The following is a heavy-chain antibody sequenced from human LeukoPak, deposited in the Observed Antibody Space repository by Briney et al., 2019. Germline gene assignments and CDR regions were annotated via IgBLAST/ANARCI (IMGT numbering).Heavy chain of an antibody. V-gene: IGHV1-18*01. CDR3: ARDRVASGYAPRDAFDI. J-gene: IGHJ3*02. CDR2: ISAYNGNT. D-gene: IGHD5-12*01. CDR1: GYTFTSYG. Sequence: GASVKVSCKASGYTFTSYGISWVRQAPGQGLEWLGWISAYNGNTNYAQKLQGRVTMTTDTSTSTAYMELRSLRSDDTAVYYCARDRVASGYAPRDAFDIWGQGTMVTVSS.